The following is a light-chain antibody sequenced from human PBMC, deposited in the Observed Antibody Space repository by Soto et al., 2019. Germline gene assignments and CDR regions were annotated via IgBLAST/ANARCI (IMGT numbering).Light chain of an antibody. V-gene: IGLV1-44*01. CDR1: SSNIGSNT. Sequence: CVRTRVVSGSGVDVDGGSISCTGSSSNIGSNTVNWYQQLPGTAPKLLIYSNNQRPSGVPDRFSGSKSGTSASLAISGLQPEDEADYYCAAWDDSLNGRYVFGTGTKVTVL. CDR2: SNN. CDR3: AAWDDSLNGRYV. J-gene: IGLJ1*01.